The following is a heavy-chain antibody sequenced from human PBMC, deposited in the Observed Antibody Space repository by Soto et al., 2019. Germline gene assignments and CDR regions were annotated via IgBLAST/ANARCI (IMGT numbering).Heavy chain of an antibody. CDR1: GYTFTGYY. CDR2: INPNSGGT. D-gene: IGHD2-8*01. CDR3: ARDPNIVLMVYATWFDP. J-gene: IGHJ5*02. V-gene: IGHV1-2*02. Sequence: VKVSCKASGYTFTGYYMHWVRQAPGQGLEWMGWINPNSGGTNYAQKFQGRVTMTRDTSISTAYMELSRLRSDDTAVYYCARDPNIVLMVYATWFDPWGQGTLVTVSS.